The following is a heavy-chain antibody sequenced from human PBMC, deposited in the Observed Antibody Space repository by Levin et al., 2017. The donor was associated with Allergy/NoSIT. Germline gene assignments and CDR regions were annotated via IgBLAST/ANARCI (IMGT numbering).Heavy chain of an antibody. CDR3: ARDPEDCSGGSCYHDAFDI. Sequence: LSLTCAASGFTFSSYAMHWVRQAPGKGLEWVAVISYDGSNKYYADSVKGRFTISRDNSKNTLYLQMNSLRAEDTAVYYCARDPEDCSGGSCYHDAFDIWGQGTMVTVSS. V-gene: IGHV3-30-3*01. CDR2: ISYDGSNK. J-gene: IGHJ3*02. CDR1: GFTFSSYA. D-gene: IGHD2-15*01.